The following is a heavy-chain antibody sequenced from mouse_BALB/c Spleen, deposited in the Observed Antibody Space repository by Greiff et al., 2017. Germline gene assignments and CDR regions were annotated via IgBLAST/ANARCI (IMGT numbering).Heavy chain of an antibody. V-gene: IGHV5-4*02. CDR3: ARQDSSGYVGFAY. J-gene: IGHJ3*01. CDR1: GFTFSDYY. Sequence: EVKLVESGGGLVKPGGSLKLSCAASGFTFSDYYMYWVRQTPEKRLEWVATISDGGSYTYYPESVKGRFTISRDNAKNNLYLQMSSLKSEDTAMYDFARQDSSGYVGFAYWGQGTLVTVSA. CDR2: ISDGGSYT. D-gene: IGHD3-2*01.